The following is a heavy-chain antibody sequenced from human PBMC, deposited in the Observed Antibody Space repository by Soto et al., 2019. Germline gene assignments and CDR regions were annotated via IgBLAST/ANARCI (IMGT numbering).Heavy chain of an antibody. CDR3: GRGRSGQIVVFY. CDR1: GYTFTGYY. V-gene: IGHV1-2*02. CDR2: IGPESGAT. D-gene: IGHD1-26*01. Sequence: VASVKVSCKASGYTFTGYYIHWVRQAPEQGPEWMGEIGPESGATRYAQKFQGRVTMTRDTSITTVYMELKDLSPDDTAVYYCGRGRSGQIVVFYWGQGTPVTV. J-gene: IGHJ4*02.